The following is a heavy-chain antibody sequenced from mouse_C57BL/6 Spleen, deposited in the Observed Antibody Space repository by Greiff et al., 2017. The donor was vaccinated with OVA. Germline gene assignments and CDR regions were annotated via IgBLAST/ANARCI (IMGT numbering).Heavy chain of an antibody. CDR2: INPNNGGT. CDR3: ARRHYYDYEGYFDV. D-gene: IGHD2-4*01. V-gene: IGHV1-26*01. J-gene: IGHJ1*03. Sequence: EVQLQQSGPELVKPGASVKISCKASGYTFTDYYMNWVKQSHGKSLEWIGDINPNNGGTSYNQKFKGKATLTVDKSSSTAYMELRSLTSEDSAVYYCARRHYYDYEGYFDVWGTGTTVTVSS. CDR1: GYTFTDYY.